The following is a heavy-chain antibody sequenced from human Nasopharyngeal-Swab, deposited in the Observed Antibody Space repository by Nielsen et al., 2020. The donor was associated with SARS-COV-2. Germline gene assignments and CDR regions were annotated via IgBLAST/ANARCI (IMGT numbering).Heavy chain of an antibody. V-gene: IGHV3-21*01. CDR1: GFTFSSYS. CDR3: ARDYTYYDFWSGYYSYYYYGMDV. D-gene: IGHD3-3*01. J-gene: IGHJ6*02. Sequence: GGSLRLSCAASGFTFSSYSMNWVRQAPGKGLEWVSSISSSSSYIYYADSVKGRFTIHRDNAKNSLYLQMNSLRAEDTAVYYCARDYTYYDFWSGYYSYYYYGMDVWGQGTTVTVSS. CDR2: ISSSSSYI.